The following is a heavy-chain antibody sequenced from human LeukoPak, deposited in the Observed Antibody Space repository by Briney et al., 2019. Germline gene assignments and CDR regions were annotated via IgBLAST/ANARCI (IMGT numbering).Heavy chain of an antibody. CDR2: IKSKTDGGTT. CDR3: TTDEPGIAAAAY. J-gene: IGHJ4*02. V-gene: IGHV3-15*01. Sequence: GGSLRLSCTASGFTFAGYGMHWVRQAPGKGLEWVGRIKSKTDGGTTDYAAPVKGRFTISRDDSKSTLYLQMNSLKTEDTAVYYCTTDEPGIAAAAYWGQGTLVTVSS. CDR1: GFTFAGYG. D-gene: IGHD6-13*01.